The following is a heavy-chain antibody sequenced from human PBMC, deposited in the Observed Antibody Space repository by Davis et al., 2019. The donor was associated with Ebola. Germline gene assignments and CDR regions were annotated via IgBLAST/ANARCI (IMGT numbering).Heavy chain of an antibody. CDR1: GFTVSSNY. CDR2: IYSGGST. Sequence: GESLKISCAASGFTVSSNYMSWVRQAPGKGLEWVSVIYSGGSTYYADSVKGRFTISRDNSKNTLYLQMISLRAEDTAVYYCARGWELPRIYFDYWGQGTLVTVSS. J-gene: IGHJ4*02. D-gene: IGHD1-26*01. CDR3: ARGWELPRIYFDY. V-gene: IGHV3-66*01.